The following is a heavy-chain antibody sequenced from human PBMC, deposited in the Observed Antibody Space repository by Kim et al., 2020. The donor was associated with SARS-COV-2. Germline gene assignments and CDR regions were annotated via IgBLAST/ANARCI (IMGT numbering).Heavy chain of an antibody. D-gene: IGHD3-22*01. CDR1: GFTFSNAW. J-gene: IGHJ4*02. V-gene: IGHV3-15*01. CDR3: TTSLAYYYDSSGYYAGVY. CDR2: IKSKTDGGTT. Sequence: GGSLRLSCAASGFTFSNAWMSWVRQAPGKGLEWVGRIKSKTDGGTTDYAAPVKGRFTISRDDSKNTLYLQMNSLKTEDTAVYYCTTSLAYYYDSSGYYAGVYWGQGTLVTVSS.